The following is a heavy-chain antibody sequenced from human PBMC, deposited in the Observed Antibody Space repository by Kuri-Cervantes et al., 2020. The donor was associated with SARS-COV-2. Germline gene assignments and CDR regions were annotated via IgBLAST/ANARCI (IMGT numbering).Heavy chain of an antibody. D-gene: IGHD1-20*01. CDR3: ARDPYNWNRYYFDY. Sequence: GGSLRLSRAASGFTFSSYSMNWVRQAPGKGLEWVSSISSSSSYIYYADSVKGRFTISRDNAKNSLYLQMNSLRAEDTAVYYCARDPYNWNRYYFDYWGQGTLVTVSS. CDR1: GFTFSSYS. J-gene: IGHJ4*02. CDR2: ISSSSSYI. V-gene: IGHV3-21*01.